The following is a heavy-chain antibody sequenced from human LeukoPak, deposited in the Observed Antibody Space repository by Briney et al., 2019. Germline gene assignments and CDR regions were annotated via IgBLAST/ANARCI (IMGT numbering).Heavy chain of an antibody. CDR1: GGSISSYY. D-gene: IGHD3-16*01. J-gene: IGHJ4*02. CDR2: IYYSGST. V-gene: IGHV4-59*01. Sequence: SETLSLTCTVSGGSISSYYWSWIRQPPGKGLEWIGYIYYSGSTTYNPSLKSRVTISVDTSKNQFSLKLSSVTAADTAVYYCARGQGDIDYWGQGTLVTVSS. CDR3: ARGQGDIDY.